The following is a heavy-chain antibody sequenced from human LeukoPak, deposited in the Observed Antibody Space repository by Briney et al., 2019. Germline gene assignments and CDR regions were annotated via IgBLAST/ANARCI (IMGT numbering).Heavy chain of an antibody. CDR3: AKDWGSVFGYFDY. V-gene: IGHV3-53*01. Sequence: GGSLRLSCAASGFTVSSNYMSWVRQAPGKGLEWVSVIYSGGSTYYADSVKGRFTISRDNSKNTLYLQMNSLRAEDTAVYYCAKDWGSVFGYFDYWGQGTLVTVSS. CDR1: GFTVSSNY. D-gene: IGHD3-10*01. J-gene: IGHJ4*02. CDR2: IYSGGST.